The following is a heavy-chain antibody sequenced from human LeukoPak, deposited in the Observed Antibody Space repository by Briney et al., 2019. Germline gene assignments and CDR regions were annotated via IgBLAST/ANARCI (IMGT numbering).Heavy chain of an antibody. V-gene: IGHV1-69*05. CDR3: ASGIAASGDAFDI. CDR2: IIPIFGTA. Sequence: GSSVKVSCKASGGTFSSYAISWVRQAPGQGLEWMGGIIPIFGTANYAQKFQGRVTITTDESTSTAYMELSSLRSEDTAVYYRASGIAASGDAFDIWGQGTMVTVSS. J-gene: IGHJ3*02. CDR1: GGTFSSYA. D-gene: IGHD6-6*01.